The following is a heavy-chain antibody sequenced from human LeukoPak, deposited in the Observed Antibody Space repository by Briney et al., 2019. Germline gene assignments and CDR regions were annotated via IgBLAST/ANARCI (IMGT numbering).Heavy chain of an antibody. CDR1: TFTVSTNY. J-gene: IGHJ3*01. D-gene: IGHD3-22*01. V-gene: IGHV3-66*01. CDR3: ARYYYDTSSVFDV. Sequence: PGGSLRLSCAASTFTVSTNYMTWVRQAPGKGLEWVSMIYTGGSPYYADSVKGRFTISRDNSKNTLNLQMNSLRVEDTAVYYCARYYYDTSSVFDVWGQGTRVTVSS. CDR2: IYTGGSP.